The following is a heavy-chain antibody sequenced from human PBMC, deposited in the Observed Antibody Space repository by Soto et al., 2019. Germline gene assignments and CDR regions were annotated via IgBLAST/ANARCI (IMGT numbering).Heavy chain of an antibody. J-gene: IGHJ6*02. CDR2: ISAYNGNT. Sequence: EASVKVSCKTSGYMFTSEGISWVRQAPGQGLEWMGRISAYNGNTDYAQKFRGRVTLTTDTSTSTAYMELRSLRSDDTAVYYCASDAFCGGAPRCGGMDVWGQGTTVTVSS. CDR3: ASDAFCGGAPRCGGMDV. CDR1: GYMFTSEG. D-gene: IGHD2-21*01. V-gene: IGHV1-18*01.